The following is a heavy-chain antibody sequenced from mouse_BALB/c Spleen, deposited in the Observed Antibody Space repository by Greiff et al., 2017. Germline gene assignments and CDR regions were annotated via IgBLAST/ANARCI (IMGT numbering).Heavy chain of an antibody. CDR3: ARGGPYYGSPWFAY. D-gene: IGHD1-2*01. Sequence: VQRVESGPGLVAPSQSLSITCTVSGFSLTSYGVHWVRQPPGKGLEWLGVIWAGGSTNYNSALMSRLSISKDNSKSQVFLKMNSLQTDDTAMYYCARGGPYYGSPWFAYWGQGTLVTVSA. CDR2: IWAGGST. V-gene: IGHV2-9*02. CDR1: GFSLTSYG. J-gene: IGHJ3*01.